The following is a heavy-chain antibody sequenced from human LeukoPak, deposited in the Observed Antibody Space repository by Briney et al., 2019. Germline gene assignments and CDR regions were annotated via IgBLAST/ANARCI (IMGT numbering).Heavy chain of an antibody. CDR3: ARGPTIDYDILTGYYYFDY. Sequence: SETLSLTCAVYRGSFSGYYWTWIRQSPGKGLEWIGEINHSGTTNYNPSLKSRVTISIDTSKNQFSLRLSSVTAADTAVYYCARGPTIDYDILTGYYYFDYWGQGTLVTVSS. V-gene: IGHV4-34*01. CDR1: RGSFSGYY. D-gene: IGHD3-9*01. J-gene: IGHJ4*02. CDR2: INHSGTT.